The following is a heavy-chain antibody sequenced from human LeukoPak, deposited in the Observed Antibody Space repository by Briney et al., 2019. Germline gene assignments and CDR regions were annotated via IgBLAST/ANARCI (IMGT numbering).Heavy chain of an antibody. Sequence: GGSLRLSCAASGFTFSSYAMSWVRQAPGKGLEWVSSISSSSSYIYYADSVKGRFTISRDNAKNSLYLQMNSLRAEDTAVYYCARDGSQWLVFDYWGQGTLVTVSS. D-gene: IGHD6-19*01. CDR2: ISSSSSYI. CDR3: ARDGSQWLVFDY. V-gene: IGHV3-21*01. J-gene: IGHJ4*02. CDR1: GFTFSSYA.